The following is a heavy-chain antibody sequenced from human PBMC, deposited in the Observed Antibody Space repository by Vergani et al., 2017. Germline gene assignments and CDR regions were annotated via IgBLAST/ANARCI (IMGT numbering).Heavy chain of an antibody. J-gene: IGHJ5*02. CDR3: ARRWPPGNYGSGLNP. CDR1: GGHISSRSYY. V-gene: IGHV4-39*01. D-gene: IGHD3-10*01. Sequence: LQLQESGPGLVKPSETLYLTCTVSGGHISSRSYYRGWIRQPPGKGLEWMGSIYYSWSTYYKLSLKHRVTITLDTSKNQFSLKLSAVTAADTAVYYCARRWPPGNYGSGLNPWGQGTLVTVSS. CDR2: IYYSWST.